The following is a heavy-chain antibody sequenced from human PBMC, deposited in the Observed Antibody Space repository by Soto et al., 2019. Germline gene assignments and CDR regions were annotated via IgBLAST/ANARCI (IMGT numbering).Heavy chain of an antibody. V-gene: IGHV3-23*01. J-gene: IGHJ4*02. D-gene: IGHD3-10*01. CDR3: AKDCGYYGSGSYYKYYFDY. CDR1: GFTFSSYA. CDR2: ISGSGGST. Sequence: GGSLRLSCAASGFTFSSYAMSWVRQAPGKGREWVSAISGSGGSTYYADSVKGRFTISRDNSKNTLYLQMNSLRAEDTAVYYCAKDCGYYGSGSYYKYYFDYWGQGTLVTVSS.